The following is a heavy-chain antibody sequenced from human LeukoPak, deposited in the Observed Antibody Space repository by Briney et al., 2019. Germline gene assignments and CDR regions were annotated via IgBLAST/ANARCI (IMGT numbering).Heavy chain of an antibody. D-gene: IGHD5-18*01. J-gene: IGHJ6*03. CDR2: IIPIFGTA. CDR3: ARDRSERGYSYGSQENYYYYYMDV. V-gene: IGHV1-69*06. CDR1: GYTFTGYY. Sequence: ASVKVSCKASGYTFTGYYMHWVRQAPGQGLEWMGGIIPIFGTANYAQKFQGRVTITADKSTSTAYMELSSLRSEDTAVYYCARDRSERGYSYGSQENYYYYYMDVWGKGTTVTVSS.